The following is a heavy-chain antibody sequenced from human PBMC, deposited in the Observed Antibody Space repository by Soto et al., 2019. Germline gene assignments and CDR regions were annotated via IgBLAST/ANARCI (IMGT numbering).Heavy chain of an antibody. J-gene: IGHJ4*02. V-gene: IGHV1-18*01. Sequence: GASGKVSFKASGYTFSSYGIRWVRPAPGQWLEWMGWISAYNGNTNYAQKLQGRVTMTTDTSTSTAYMELRSLRSDDTAVYYCAVSGYSYGYEYYFDYWGQGTLVTVSS. CDR1: GYTFSSYG. CDR3: AVSGYSYGYEYYFDY. D-gene: IGHD5-18*01. CDR2: ISAYNGNT.